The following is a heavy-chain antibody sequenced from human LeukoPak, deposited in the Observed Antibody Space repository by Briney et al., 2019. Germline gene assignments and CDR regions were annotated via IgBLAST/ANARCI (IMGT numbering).Heavy chain of an antibody. V-gene: IGHV3-30*04. D-gene: IGHD6-19*01. CDR3: ARDPLAGGWYDY. CDR1: GFTFSSYA. Sequence: GGSLRLSCAASGFTFSSYAMHWVRQAPGKGLEWVAVISYDGSNKYHADSVKGRFTISRDNSKNTLYLQMNSLRAEDTAVYYCARDPLAGGWYDYWGQGTLVTVSS. J-gene: IGHJ4*02. CDR2: ISYDGSNK.